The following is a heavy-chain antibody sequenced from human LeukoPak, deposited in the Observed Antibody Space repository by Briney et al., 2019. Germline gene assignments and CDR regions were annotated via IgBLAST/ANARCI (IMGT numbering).Heavy chain of an antibody. CDR1: GFTFSKFV. V-gene: IGHV3-23*01. D-gene: IGHD3/OR15-3a*01. CDR2: ISGRGTIT. CDR3: AKDRPGTSTRTDFFDP. Sequence: GGSLRLSCAASGFTFSKFVMSWVRQAPGKGLEWVSAISGRGTITCYADSVKGRFTTSRDNSKNTLFLHMNTLRAEDTGVYFCAKDRPGTSTRTDFFDPWGQGTLVTVSS. J-gene: IGHJ5*02.